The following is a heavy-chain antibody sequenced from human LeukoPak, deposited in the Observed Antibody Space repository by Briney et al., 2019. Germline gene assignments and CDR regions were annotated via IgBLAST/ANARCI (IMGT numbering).Heavy chain of an antibody. D-gene: IGHD1-7*01. J-gene: IGHJ4*02. V-gene: IGHV4-59*08. CDR3: ARGRNWNLHFDY. CDR2: IYYSGST. CDR1: GGSISSYY. Sequence: SETLSLTCTVSGGSISSYYWSWIRQPPGKGLEWIGYIYYSGSTNYNPSLKSRVTISVDTSKNQFSLKLSSVTAADTAVYYCARGRNWNLHFDYWGQGTLVTVSS.